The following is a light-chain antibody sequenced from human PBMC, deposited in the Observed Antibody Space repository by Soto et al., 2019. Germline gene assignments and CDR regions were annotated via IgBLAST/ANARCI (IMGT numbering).Light chain of an antibody. J-gene: IGKJ1*01. V-gene: IGKV1-5*03. CDR2: KAS. CDR3: QQYNSYRA. CDR1: QSIGSW. Sequence: DTQIPKSPSTLSASVGDRVTITCRASQSIGSWLAWYQQKPGKAPNLLIYKASTLESGVPSRFSGSGSGTEFTLTISSLQPDDSATYYCQQYNSYRAFGQGTKVDI.